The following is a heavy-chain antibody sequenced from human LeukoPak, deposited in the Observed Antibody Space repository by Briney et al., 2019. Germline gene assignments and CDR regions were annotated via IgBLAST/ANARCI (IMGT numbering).Heavy chain of an antibody. CDR2: IYPDDSDT. J-gene: IGHJ4*02. V-gene: IGHV5-51*01. CDR1: GYSFTTYW. D-gene: IGHD6-19*01. Sequence: EESLRISCKGSGYSFTTYWIGWVRQMPGKGLEWMGIIYPDDSDTRYSPSFQGQATISADKSISTAYLQWSSLKASDTAMYYCARVGIAVPGVLPYFDYWGQGTLVTVSS. CDR3: ARVGIAVPGVLPYFDY.